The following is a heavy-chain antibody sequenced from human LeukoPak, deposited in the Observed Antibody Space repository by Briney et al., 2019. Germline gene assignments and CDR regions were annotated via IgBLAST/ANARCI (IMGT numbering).Heavy chain of an antibody. J-gene: IGHJ4*02. V-gene: IGHV4-59*08. CDR2: IYYSGST. D-gene: IGHD3-22*01. CDR1: GGSISSYY. CDR3: ARAYYYDSSGYYYGYYFDY. Sequence: SETLSLTCTVAGGSISSYYWSWIRQPPGKGLEWIGYIYYSGSTNYNPSLKSRVTISVDTSKNQSSLKLSSVPAADTAVYYCARAYYYDSSGYYYGYYFDYWGKGTLVTVSS.